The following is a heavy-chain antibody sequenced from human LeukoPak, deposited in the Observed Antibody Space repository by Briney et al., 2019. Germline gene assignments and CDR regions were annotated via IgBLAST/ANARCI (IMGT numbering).Heavy chain of an antibody. Sequence: SETLSLTCTVSGGSIRGYYWNWIRQSPGKGLEWIGYIYYSGSTNYNPSLKSQVSISVDMSKNQFSLKLTSVTAADTAVYYCARVITIIRGLDPWGQGTLVTVSS. D-gene: IGHD3-10*01. CDR1: GGSIRGYY. V-gene: IGHV4-59*01. CDR3: ARVITIIRGLDP. CDR2: IYYSGST. J-gene: IGHJ5*02.